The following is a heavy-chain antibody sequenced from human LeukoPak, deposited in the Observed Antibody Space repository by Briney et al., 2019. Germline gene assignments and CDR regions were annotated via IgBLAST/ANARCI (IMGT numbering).Heavy chain of an antibody. CDR1: GYTFTSYA. CDR2: INTNTGNP. V-gene: IGHV7-4-1*02. Sequence: ASVKVSCKASGYTFTSYAMNWVRQAPGQGLEWMGWINTNTGNPTYAQGFTGRFVFSLDTSVSTAYLQISSLKAEDTPVYYCARTLGGIAVAVPRFDPWGQGTLVTVSS. D-gene: IGHD6-19*01. CDR3: ARTLGGIAVAVPRFDP. J-gene: IGHJ5*02.